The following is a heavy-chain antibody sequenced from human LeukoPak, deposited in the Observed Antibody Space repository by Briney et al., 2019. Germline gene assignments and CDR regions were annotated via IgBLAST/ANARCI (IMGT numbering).Heavy chain of an antibody. D-gene: IGHD3-3*01. CDR2: ISSSSSTI. V-gene: IGHV3-48*01. J-gene: IGHJ6*03. CDR3: ARDPAIFGVVPPYYYYMDV. CDR1: GFTFSSYE. Sequence: GGSLRLSCAASGFTFSSYEMKWVRQAPGKGLEWVSYISSSSSTIYYADSVKGRFTISRDNAKNSLYLQLNSLRAEDSAVYYCARDPAIFGVVPPYYYYMDVWGKGTTVTVSS.